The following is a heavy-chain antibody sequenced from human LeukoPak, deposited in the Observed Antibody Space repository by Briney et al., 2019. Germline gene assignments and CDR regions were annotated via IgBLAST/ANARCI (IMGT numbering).Heavy chain of an antibody. J-gene: IGHJ4*02. CDR1: GFTFSSYS. CDR2: ISSSSSYI. V-gene: IGHV3-21*01. D-gene: IGHD2-2*02. Sequence: PGGSLRLSCAASGFTFSSYSMNWVRQAPGKGLEWVSSISSSSSYIYYADSVKGRFTISRDNAKNSLYLQMNSLRAEDTAVYYCARDGGERYCSSTSCYTKDGLDYWGQGTLVTVSS. CDR3: ARDGGERYCSSTSCYTKDGLDY.